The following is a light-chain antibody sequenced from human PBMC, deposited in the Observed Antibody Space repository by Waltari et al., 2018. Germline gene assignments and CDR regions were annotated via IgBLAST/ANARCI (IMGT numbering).Light chain of an antibody. CDR2: GAS. Sequence: EIVMTQSPATLSVSPGERATLSCRASQSVSSNLAWYQQQPGQAHRLLIYGASTRATGIPARFSGSGSGTEFTLTISSLQSEDFAVYYCQQYNNWPPKTFGQGTKLEIK. CDR3: QQYNNWPPKT. J-gene: IGKJ2*01. V-gene: IGKV3-15*01. CDR1: QSVSSN.